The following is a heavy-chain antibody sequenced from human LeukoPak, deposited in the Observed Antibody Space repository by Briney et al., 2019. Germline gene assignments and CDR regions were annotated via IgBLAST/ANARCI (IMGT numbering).Heavy chain of an antibody. V-gene: IGHV6-1*01. CDR3: ASSDNSGHLLAY. CDR2: TYYRSKWYN. J-gene: IGHJ4*02. CDR1: GDSVSSNSVA. D-gene: IGHD3-22*01. Sequence: SQTLSLTCAISGDSVSSNSVAWNWIRQSPSRGLEWLGRTYYRSKWYNDYAVSVKSRIAINPDTSKNQFSLHLNSVTPEDTAVYYCASSDNSGHLLAYWGQGTLVTVSP.